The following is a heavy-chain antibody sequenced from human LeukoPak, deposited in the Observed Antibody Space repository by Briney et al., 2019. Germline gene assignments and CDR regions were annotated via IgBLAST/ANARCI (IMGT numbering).Heavy chain of an antibody. V-gene: IGHV1-2*06. CDR3: AGLLSPPFDY. CDR2: INPNSGGT. Sequence: ASVRVSCKDSGYTFTGYYMHWVRQAPGQGLEWMGRINPNSGGTNYAQKFQGRVTMTRDTSISTAYMELSRLRSDDTAVYYCAGLLSPPFDYWGQGTLVTVSS. CDR1: GYTFTGYY. D-gene: IGHD3-3*01. J-gene: IGHJ4*02.